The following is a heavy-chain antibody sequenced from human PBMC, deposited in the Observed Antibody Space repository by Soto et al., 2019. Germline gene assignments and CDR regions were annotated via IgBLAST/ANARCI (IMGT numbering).Heavy chain of an antibody. CDR3: ERVRLPMTTNDGFDH. CDR1: GFIFSDYA. Sequence: QVQLVESGGGVDQPGRSLTVSCVGSGFIFSDYAFHWVRQPPGKGLEWVAAISYDGNSQYYADSVKGRFTVSRDASRHTIYMQMNSLRLEDTAVYYCERVRLPMTTNDGFDHWGQGTLVTVSS. CDR2: ISYDGNSQ. J-gene: IGHJ4*02. V-gene: IGHV3-30-3*01. D-gene: IGHD1-1*01.